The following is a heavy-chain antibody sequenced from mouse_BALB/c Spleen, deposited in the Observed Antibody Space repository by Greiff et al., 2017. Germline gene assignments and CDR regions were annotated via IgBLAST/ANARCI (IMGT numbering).Heavy chain of an antibody. Sequence: EVKLMESGGGLVQPGGSRKLSCAASGFTFSSFGMHWVRQAPEKGLEWVAYISSGSSTIYYADTVKGRFTISRDNPKNTLFLQMTSLRSEDTAMYYCARRGVEGDYYAMDYWGQGTSVTVSS. CDR2: ISSGSSTI. V-gene: IGHV5-17*02. J-gene: IGHJ4*01. CDR1: GFTFSSFG. D-gene: IGHD1-1*01. CDR3: ARRGVEGDYYAMDY.